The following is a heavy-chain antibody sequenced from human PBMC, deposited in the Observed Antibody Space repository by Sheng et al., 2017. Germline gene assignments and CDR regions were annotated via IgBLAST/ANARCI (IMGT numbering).Heavy chain of an antibody. J-gene: IGHJ4*02. CDR1: GGSMRSYY. Sequence: QVQLQESGPGLVKPLETLSLTCTVSGGSMRSYYWSWIRQPPGKGLAWIGNIYYSGSTNYNPSLKSRVTISVDTSKNQFSLKLSSVTAADTAVYYCARISPYYDFWSGYGPFDYWGQGTLVTVSS. D-gene: IGHD3-3*01. CDR2: IYYSGST. V-gene: IGHV4-59*12. CDR3: ARISPYYDFWSGYGPFDY.